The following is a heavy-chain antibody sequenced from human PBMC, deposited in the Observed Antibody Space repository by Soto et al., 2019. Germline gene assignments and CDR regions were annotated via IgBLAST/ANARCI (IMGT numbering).Heavy chain of an antibody. D-gene: IGHD6-13*01. CDR3: ARDRYSSSWYYYYYMDV. J-gene: IGHJ6*03. CDR1: GFTFSSYW. V-gene: IGHV3-7*01. Sequence: GESLKISCAASGFTFSSYWMSWVRQAPGKGLEWVANIKQDGSEKYYVDSVKGRFTISRDNAKNSLYLQMNSLRAEDTAVYYCARDRYSSSWYYYYYMDVWGKGTTVTVSS. CDR2: IKQDGSEK.